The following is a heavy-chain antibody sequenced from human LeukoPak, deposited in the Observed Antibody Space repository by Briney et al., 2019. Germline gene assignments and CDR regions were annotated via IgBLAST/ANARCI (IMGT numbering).Heavy chain of an antibody. D-gene: IGHD3-22*01. J-gene: IGHJ6*02. Sequence: GRSLRLSCAASGFTFSSYGMHWVRQAPGKGLEWVAVIWYDGSNKYYADSVKGRFTISRDNSKNTLYLQMNSLRAEDTAVYYCARERPPFAYYCDSSGYYSYYYYYGMDVWGQGTTVTVSS. CDR3: ARERPPFAYYCDSSGYYSYYYYYGMDV. V-gene: IGHV3-33*01. CDR1: GFTFSSYG. CDR2: IWYDGSNK.